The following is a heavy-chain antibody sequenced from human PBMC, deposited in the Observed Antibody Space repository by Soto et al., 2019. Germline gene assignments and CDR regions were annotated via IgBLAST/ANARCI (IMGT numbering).Heavy chain of an antibody. CDR2: IKPSAGGGAT. CDR3: STGSVEGI. J-gene: IGHJ6*02. V-gene: IGHV3-15*07. Sequence: EVQLVESAGGLVKPGGSLRLSCVASGFSFNEAWMNWVRQAPGQGLEWVGRIKPSAGGGATNYAAPVQGRFTISRDDSTNTLYLPMNSLRPEDTAIYYCSTGSVEGIWGQGTTVIVSS. CDR1: GFSFNEAW. D-gene: IGHD2-15*01.